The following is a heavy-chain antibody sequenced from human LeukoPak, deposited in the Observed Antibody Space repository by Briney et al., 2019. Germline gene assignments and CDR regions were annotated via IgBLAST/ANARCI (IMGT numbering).Heavy chain of an antibody. J-gene: IGHJ3*02. Sequence: GGSLRLSCAASGFTFSSYSMNWVRQAPGKGLEWISSISNSSTYIYYADSVKGRFTISRDNSKNTLYLQMNSLRAEDTAVYYCAREVVVDAFDIWGQGTMVTVSS. CDR3: AREVVVDAFDI. D-gene: IGHD3-22*01. V-gene: IGHV3-21*01. CDR1: GFTFSSYS. CDR2: ISNSSTYI.